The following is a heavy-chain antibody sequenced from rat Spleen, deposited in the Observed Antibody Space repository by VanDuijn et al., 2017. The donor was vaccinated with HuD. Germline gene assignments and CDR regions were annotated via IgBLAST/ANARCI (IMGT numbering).Heavy chain of an antibody. CDR2: INTDGGST. CDR3: AKDQGIAAIAGFDY. V-gene: IGHV5-58*01. Sequence: EVQLVETGGGLVQPGRSLKLSCVASGITFSSYWMYWIRQAPGKGLEWVSSINTDGGSTYYPDSVKGRFTISRDNAENTVYLQMNSLRSEDTATYYCAKDQGIAAIAGFDYWGQGVMVTVSS. D-gene: IGHD1-2*01. J-gene: IGHJ2*01. CDR1: GITFSSYW.